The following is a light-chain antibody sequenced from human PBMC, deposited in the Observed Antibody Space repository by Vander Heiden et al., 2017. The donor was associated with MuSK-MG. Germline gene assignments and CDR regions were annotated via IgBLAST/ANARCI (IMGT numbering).Light chain of an antibody. CDR3: QQRSNGLT. J-gene: IGKJ4*01. CDR1: QSVSIY. CDR2: DAS. V-gene: IGKV3-11*01. Sequence: EIVLTQSPATLSLSPGERATLSCRASQSVSIYLAWYQQKPGQAPRLLIYDASNRATGIPDRFSGSGSGTDFTLTISSLEPEDFAVYYCQQRSNGLTFGGGTKVEIK.